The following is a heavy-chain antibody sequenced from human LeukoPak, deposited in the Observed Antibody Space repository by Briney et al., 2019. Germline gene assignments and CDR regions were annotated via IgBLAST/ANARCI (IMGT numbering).Heavy chain of an antibody. Sequence: AASVTVSHKASGYTFTSYGISWVRQAPGQAREWVGEIIAIFGTANYAQKLQGRVTITADESTSTAYMELSSLRSEDTAVYYCARHEPYYYDGSGNYGMDVWGQGTTVTVSS. J-gene: IGHJ6*02. D-gene: IGHD3-22*01. V-gene: IGHV1-69*13. CDR3: ARHEPYYYDGSGNYGMDV. CDR1: GYTFTSYG. CDR2: IIAIFGTA.